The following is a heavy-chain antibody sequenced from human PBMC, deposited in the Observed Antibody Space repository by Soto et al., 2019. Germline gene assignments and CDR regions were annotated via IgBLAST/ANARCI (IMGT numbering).Heavy chain of an antibody. D-gene: IGHD6-19*01. CDR1: GYTFTSYG. V-gene: IGHV1-18*01. CDR3: ARDNDSSDWSRAFAEYIQH. Sequence: GSSVKVSCKASGYTFTSYGISWVRQAPGQGLEWMGWISAYNGNTNYAQKLQGRVTMTTDTSTSTAYMELRSLRSDDTAVYYCARDNDSSDWSRAFAEYIQHWGQGTLVSVSS. J-gene: IGHJ1*01. CDR2: ISAYNGNT.